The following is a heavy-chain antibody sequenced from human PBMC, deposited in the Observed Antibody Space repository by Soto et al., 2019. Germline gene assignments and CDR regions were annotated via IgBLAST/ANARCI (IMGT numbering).Heavy chain of an antibody. D-gene: IGHD5-12*01. J-gene: IGHJ6*03. CDR3: ARQILDGYDEPSYYYYYMDV. CDR2: IYPGDSDT. V-gene: IGHV5-51*01. CDR1: GYSFTSYW. Sequence: GESLKISCKGSGYSFTSYWIGWVRQMPGKGLKWMGIIYPGDSDTRYSPSFQGQVTISADKSISTAYLQWSSLKASDTAMYYCARQILDGYDEPSYYYYYMDVWGKGTTVTVSS.